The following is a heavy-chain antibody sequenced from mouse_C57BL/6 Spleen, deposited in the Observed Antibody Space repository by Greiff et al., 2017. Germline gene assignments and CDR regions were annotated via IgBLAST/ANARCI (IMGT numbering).Heavy chain of an antibody. Sequence: EVHLVESGGDLVKPGGSLKLSCAASGFTFSSYGMSWVRQTPDKRLEWVATISSGGSYTYYPDSVKGRFTISRDNAKNTLYLQMSSLKSEDTAMYYCARHDSSGPMDYWGQGTSVTVSS. CDR3: ARHDSSGPMDY. V-gene: IGHV5-6*01. D-gene: IGHD3-2*02. J-gene: IGHJ4*01. CDR2: ISSGGSYT. CDR1: GFTFSSYG.